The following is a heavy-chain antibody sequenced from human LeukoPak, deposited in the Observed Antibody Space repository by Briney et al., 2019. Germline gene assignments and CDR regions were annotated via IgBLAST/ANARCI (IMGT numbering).Heavy chain of an antibody. Sequence: GGSLRLSCAASGFTFSSYSMNWVRQAPGKGLEWVSAITTDGRSTYYADSVKGRFTISRDNSKNTLYLQMNSLRAEDTALYYCAKGSSTTCPCYRDYWGQGTLVTVSS. CDR1: GFTFSSYS. CDR2: ITTDGRST. CDR3: AKGSSTTCPCYRDY. D-gene: IGHD2-2*01. V-gene: IGHV3-23*01. J-gene: IGHJ4*02.